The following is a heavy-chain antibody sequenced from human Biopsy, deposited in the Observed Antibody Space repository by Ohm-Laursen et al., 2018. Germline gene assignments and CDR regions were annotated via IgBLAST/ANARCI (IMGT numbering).Heavy chain of an antibody. CDR1: GDSVTKYY. V-gene: IGHV4-59*02. J-gene: IGHJ5*02. Sequence: GTLSLTCTVSGDSVTKYYWSWIRQPPGKGLEWIGHIYYSVMTNYNPSLQSRVFISVDTSMNQDSLTLSSVAAADTAVYYCARDYDTSGYYYVSWGQGTLVTVSS. CDR2: IYYSVMT. D-gene: IGHD3-22*01. CDR3: ARDYDTSGYYYVS.